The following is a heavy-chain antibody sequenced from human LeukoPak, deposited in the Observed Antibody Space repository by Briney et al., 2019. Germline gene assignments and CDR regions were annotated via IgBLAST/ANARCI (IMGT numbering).Heavy chain of an antibody. D-gene: IGHD2-2*01. V-gene: IGHV1-18*04. CDR1: GYTFTIYG. J-gene: IGHJ5*02. Sequence: ASVKVSYKASGYTFTIYGFIWVRQAPGQGLEWMGWTSAYNGNTNYAQKLQGRVTMTTDTSTSTAYMELRSLRSDDTAVYYCARGYCSSTSCYPGDWFDPWGQGTLVIVSS. CDR2: TSAYNGNT. CDR3: ARGYCSSTSCYPGDWFDP.